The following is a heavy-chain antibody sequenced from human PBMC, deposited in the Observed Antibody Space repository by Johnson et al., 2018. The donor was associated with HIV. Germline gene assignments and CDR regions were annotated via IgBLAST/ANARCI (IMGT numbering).Heavy chain of an antibody. V-gene: IGHV3-20*04. J-gene: IGHJ3*02. Sequence: VQLVESGGGVLRPGGSLRLSCEGFGFIFGDYGLSWVRQRPGKGLQWVSGINWNGGSTGYADSVKGRCTISRDNGKNSLYMQMNNLRADDTALYYCAKARFLEHAFDIWGQGTMVTVSS. CDR3: AKARFLEHAFDI. CDR1: GFIFGDYG. CDR2: INWNGGST. D-gene: IGHD3-3*01.